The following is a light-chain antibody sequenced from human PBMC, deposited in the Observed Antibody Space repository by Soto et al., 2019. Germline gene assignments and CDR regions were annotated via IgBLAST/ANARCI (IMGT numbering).Light chain of an antibody. V-gene: IGLV2-14*01. Sequence: QSALTQPASVSGSPGQSITISCTGTSSDVGGYNYVSWYQQHPGKAPKLMIYEVSNRPSGVSNRFSGSKSGNTASPTISGLQAEDEADYYCSSYTGSSTWVFGGGTKLTVL. CDR1: SSDVGGYNY. CDR3: SSYTGSSTWV. J-gene: IGLJ3*02. CDR2: EVS.